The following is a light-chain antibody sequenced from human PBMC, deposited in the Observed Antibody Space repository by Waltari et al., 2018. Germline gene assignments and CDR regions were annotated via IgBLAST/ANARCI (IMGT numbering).Light chain of an antibody. CDR2: KTS. V-gene: IGKV1-5*03. CDR1: QGITNW. CDR3: QQYNSYPWT. J-gene: IGKJ1*01. Sequence: DIQMNQSPSTLSASVGDRVTITCRASQGITNWLAWYQQTPGKAPKLLIYKTSTLKSGVPSRFSGSGSGTEFTLSISTLQPDDFVTYYCQQYNSYPWTFGQGTKVEIK.